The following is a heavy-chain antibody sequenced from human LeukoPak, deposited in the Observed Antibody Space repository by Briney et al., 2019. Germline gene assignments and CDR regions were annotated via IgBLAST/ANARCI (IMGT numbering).Heavy chain of an antibody. V-gene: IGHV3-66*01. Sequence: GGFLRLSCAASGFTVSSYHMSWVRQAPGKGLEWVSVIYGDGSTYYADSVRGRFTISRDNSKNTLYLQMNSLRAEDTAVYYCARGTHSGWPFDYWGQGTLVTVSS. CDR2: IYGDGST. CDR3: ARGTHSGWPFDY. J-gene: IGHJ4*02. CDR1: GFTVSSYH. D-gene: IGHD6-19*01.